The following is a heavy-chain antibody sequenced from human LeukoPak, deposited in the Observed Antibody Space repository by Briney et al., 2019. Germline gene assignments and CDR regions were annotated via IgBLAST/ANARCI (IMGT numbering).Heavy chain of an antibody. CDR3: AKGGESGYDYYFDY. Sequence: GGSLRLSCAASEFTFHDYAMHWVRQAPGKGLEWVSSINWNGGSIGYADSVKGRFTISRDNAKNSLYLQMNSLRAEDTALYYCAKGGESGYDYYFDYWGQGTLVTVSS. D-gene: IGHD5-12*01. CDR1: EFTFHDYA. CDR2: INWNGGSI. V-gene: IGHV3-9*01. J-gene: IGHJ4*02.